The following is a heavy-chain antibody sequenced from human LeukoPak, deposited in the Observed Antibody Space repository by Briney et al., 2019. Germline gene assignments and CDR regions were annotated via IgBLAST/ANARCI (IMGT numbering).Heavy chain of an antibody. D-gene: IGHD3-22*01. CDR3: ASYDSGGYPY. V-gene: IGHV4-4*02. Sequence: SETLSLTCAVSGVSISSGNWWSWVRQAPGKGLEWIGEIYHSGSTNYNPSLKSRVTISVDKSKNQFSLKLSSVTAADTAVYYCASYDSGGYPYWGQGTLVTVSS. J-gene: IGHJ4*02. CDR2: IYHSGST. CDR1: GVSISSGNW.